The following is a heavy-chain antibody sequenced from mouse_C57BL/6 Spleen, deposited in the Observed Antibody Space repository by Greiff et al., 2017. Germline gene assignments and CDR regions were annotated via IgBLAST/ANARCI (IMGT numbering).Heavy chain of an antibody. D-gene: IGHD3-3*01. CDR2: ISSGGSYT. CDR1: GFTFSSYG. V-gene: IGHV5-6*01. Sequence: EVQRVESGGDLVKPGGSLKLSCAASGFTFSSYGMSWVRQTPDKRLEWVATISSGGSYTYYPDSVKGRFTISRDNAKNTLYLQMSSLKAEDTAMYYCARQGDGGFAYWGQGTLVTVSA. CDR3: ARQGDGGFAY. J-gene: IGHJ3*01.